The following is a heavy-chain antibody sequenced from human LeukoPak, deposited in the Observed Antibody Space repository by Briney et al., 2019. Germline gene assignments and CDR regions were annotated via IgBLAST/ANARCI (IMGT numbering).Heavy chain of an antibody. CDR1: GYTFTNFY. Sequence: ASVKVSCKTSGYTFTNFYMHWVRQAAGQGLEWVGWMNPNSGNTGYAQKFQGRVTMTRSTSINTAYMELSSLRSEDTAVYYCARNDYGGHDAFDIWGQGTMVIVSS. CDR3: ARNDYGGHDAFDI. J-gene: IGHJ3*02. V-gene: IGHV1-8*02. D-gene: IGHD4-17*01. CDR2: MNPNSGNT.